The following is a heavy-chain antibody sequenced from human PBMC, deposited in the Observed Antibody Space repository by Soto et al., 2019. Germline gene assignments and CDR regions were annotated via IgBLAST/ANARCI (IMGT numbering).Heavy chain of an antibody. Sequence: QVQLVQSGAEVKKPGSSVKVSCKASGGTFSSYAISWVRQAPGQGLEWMGGIIPIFGTANYAQKFQGRVTITADESTSTAYMELSSLRSEDTAVYYCARDRDNWNDRDYYYSGMDVWGQGTTVTVSS. J-gene: IGHJ6*02. CDR1: GGTFSSYA. CDR3: ARDRDNWNDRDYYYSGMDV. V-gene: IGHV1-69*12. CDR2: IIPIFGTA. D-gene: IGHD1-20*01.